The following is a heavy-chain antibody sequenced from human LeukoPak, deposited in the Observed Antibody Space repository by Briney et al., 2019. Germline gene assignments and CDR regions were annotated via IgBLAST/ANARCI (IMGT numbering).Heavy chain of an antibody. CDR3: ARHFDN. J-gene: IGHJ4*02. V-gene: IGHV4-34*01. CDR1: GGSFSGYY. CDR2: INHSGST. Sequence: SETLSLTCAVYGGSFSGYYWSWIRQPPGKGLEWIGEINHSGSTNYNPSLKSRVTISVDASKNQFSLKMSSVTAADTAVYYCARHFDNWGQGTLVTVSS.